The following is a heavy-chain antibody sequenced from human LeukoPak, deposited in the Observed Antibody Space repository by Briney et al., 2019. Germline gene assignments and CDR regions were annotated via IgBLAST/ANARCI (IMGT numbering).Heavy chain of an antibody. CDR1: GYTFTKYY. J-gene: IGHJ5*02. V-gene: IGHV1-46*01. CDR2: MHPTRGST. D-gene: IGHD3/OR15-3a*01. CDR3: ARHDFGLSRVYGFFVH. Sequence: GASVKVSCKASGYTFTKYYMIWVRQAPGQGLEWMGIMHPTRGSTNYAQKFQGRVTLTRDTSTRTFYMELSSLTSEDTAVYYCARHDFGLSRVYGFFVHWGQGTLVTVSS.